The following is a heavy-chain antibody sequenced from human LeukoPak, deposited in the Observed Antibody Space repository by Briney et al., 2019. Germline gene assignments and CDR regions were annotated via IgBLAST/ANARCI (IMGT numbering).Heavy chain of an antibody. CDR2: IFYSGST. Sequence: SETLSLTCTVSGGSISTSNYYWGWIRQPPGKGLEWIGNIFYSGSTYYNPSLKSRVTISVDTSKNQFSLKLSSVTAADTAVYYCARVRDGYNPTYFDYWGQGTLVTVSS. V-gene: IGHV4-39*07. CDR3: ARVRDGYNPTYFDY. CDR1: GGSISTSNYY. D-gene: IGHD5-24*01. J-gene: IGHJ4*02.